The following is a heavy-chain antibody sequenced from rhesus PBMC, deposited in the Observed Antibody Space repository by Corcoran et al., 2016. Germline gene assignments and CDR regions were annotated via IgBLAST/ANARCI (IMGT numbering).Heavy chain of an antibody. V-gene: IGHV4-165*02. D-gene: IGHD1-14*01. J-gene: IGHJ4*01. CDR3: TRTPDSWNVIDS. Sequence: QVRLQESGPGLVKPSETLSLTCAVSGGSISDYYWNWIRQPPGKGLDWIGYIGGTGGSTYYNPSIKSRGTISTDTSKNQFSLMMSSVTAADTAFYYCTRTPDSWNVIDSWGQGVLVTVSS. CDR1: GGSISDYY. CDR2: IGGTGGST.